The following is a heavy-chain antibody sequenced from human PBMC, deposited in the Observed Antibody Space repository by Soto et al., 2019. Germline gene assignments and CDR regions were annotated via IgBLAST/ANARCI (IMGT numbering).Heavy chain of an antibody. CDR2: IKSKTDGGTT. CDR1: GFTFSNAW. D-gene: IGHD3-9*01. J-gene: IGHJ4*02. Sequence: GGSLRLSCAASGFTFSNAWMSWVRQAPGKGLEWVGRIKSKTDGGTTDYAAPVKGRFTISRDDSKNTLYLQMNSLKTEDTAVYYCTTRLRYFDWLTHDYWGQGTLVTVSS. V-gene: IGHV3-15*01. CDR3: TTRLRYFDWLTHDY.